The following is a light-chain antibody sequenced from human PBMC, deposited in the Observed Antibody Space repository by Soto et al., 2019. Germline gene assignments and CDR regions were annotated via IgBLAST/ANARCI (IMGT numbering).Light chain of an antibody. V-gene: IGLV1-40*01. Sequence: QSVLTQPPSVSGAPGQRVTISCTGSSSNIGAGYDVHWYQQVPGTAPKLLVYANTNRPSGVPDRFSGSKSGTSASLAITGLQAEDEADYYCQSYESSLSGWIFGGGTKVTVL. CDR2: ANT. CDR3: QSYESSLSGWI. J-gene: IGLJ2*01. CDR1: SSNIGAGYD.